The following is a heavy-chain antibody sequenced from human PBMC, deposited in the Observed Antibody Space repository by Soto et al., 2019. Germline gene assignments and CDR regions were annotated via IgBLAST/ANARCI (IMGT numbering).Heavy chain of an antibody. CDR3: ARAAMGGSSWPFDY. D-gene: IGHD6-13*01. J-gene: IGHJ4*02. CDR2: IYHSGST. CDR1: GGSISSSNW. Sequence: QVQLQESGPGLVKPSGTLSLTCAVSGGSISSSNWWCWVRQPPGKGLEWSGEIYHSGSTNYNPSLKGRVTTPGAKSKNQFSLKLSTATAADTAVYYCARAAMGGSSWPFDYWGQGTLVTVSS. V-gene: IGHV4-4*02.